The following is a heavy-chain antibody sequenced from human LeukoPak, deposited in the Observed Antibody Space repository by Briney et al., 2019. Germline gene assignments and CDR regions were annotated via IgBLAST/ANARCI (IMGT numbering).Heavy chain of an antibody. V-gene: IGHV1-18*01. CDR2: ISAYNGNT. CDR3: ARVKLDCTNGVCYSNWFDP. Sequence: GASVKVSCKASGYTFTSYGISWVRQAPGQGLESLGWISAYNGNTNYAQKLQGRVTMTTDTSTSTAYTELRSLRSDDTAVYYCARVKLDCTNGVCYSNWFDPWGQGTLVTVSS. D-gene: IGHD2-8*01. CDR1: GYTFTSYG. J-gene: IGHJ5*02.